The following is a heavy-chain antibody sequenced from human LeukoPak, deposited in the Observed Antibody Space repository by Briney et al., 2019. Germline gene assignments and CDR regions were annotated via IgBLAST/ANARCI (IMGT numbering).Heavy chain of an antibody. CDR2: ISAYNGYT. CDR1: GYTFTSYP. Sequence: ASVKVSCKASGYTFTSYPIGWVRQAPGQGLEWMGWISAYNGYTNYAQSLQGRVTITTDTSTSTAYMELRSLRSDDTAMYYCARVGGSYEGLIDYWGQGTLVTVSS. D-gene: IGHD1-26*01. J-gene: IGHJ4*02. V-gene: IGHV1-18*01. CDR3: ARVGGSYEGLIDY.